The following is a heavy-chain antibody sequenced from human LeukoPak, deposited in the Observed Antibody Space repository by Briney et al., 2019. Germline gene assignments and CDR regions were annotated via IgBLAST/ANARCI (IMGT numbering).Heavy chain of an antibody. J-gene: IGHJ5*02. CDR1: GGTFSSYA. CDR2: IIPIFGTA. CDR3: ARSTIYYYGSGSYYNWFDP. D-gene: IGHD3-10*01. V-gene: IGHV1-69*13. Sequence: SVKVSCKASGGTFSSYAISWVRQAPGQGLEWMGGIIPIFGTANYAQKFQGRVTITADESTSTAYMELSSLRSEDTAVYYCARSTIYYYGSGSYYNWFDPWGQGTLATVSS.